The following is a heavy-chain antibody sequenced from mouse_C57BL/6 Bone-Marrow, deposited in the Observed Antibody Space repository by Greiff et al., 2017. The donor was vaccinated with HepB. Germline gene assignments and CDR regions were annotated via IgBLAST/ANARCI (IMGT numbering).Heavy chain of an antibody. J-gene: IGHJ4*01. V-gene: IGHV1-64*01. CDR3: AKGGFMITKRYYAMDY. CDR2: IHPNSGST. D-gene: IGHD2-4*01. Sequence: VQLVESGAELVKPGASVKLSCKASGYTFTSYWMHWVKQRPGQGLEWIGMIHPNSGSTNYNEKFKSKATLTVDKSSSTAYMQLSSLTSEDSAVYYCAKGGFMITKRYYAMDYWGQGTSVTVSS. CDR1: GYTFTSYW.